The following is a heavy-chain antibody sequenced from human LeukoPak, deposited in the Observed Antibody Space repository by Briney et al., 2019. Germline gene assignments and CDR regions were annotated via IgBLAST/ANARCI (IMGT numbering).Heavy chain of an antibody. CDR3: ARDAAATDAFDI. CDR1: GYTFTGYY. D-gene: IGHD6-13*01. CDR2: INPNSGGT. J-gene: IGHJ3*02. Sequence: ASVKVSCKASGYTFTGYYMHWVRQAPGQGLEWMGWINPNSGGTNYAQKFQGRVTMTRDTSISTAYMELSRLRSDDTAVYYCARDAAATDAFDIWGQGTMVTVSS. V-gene: IGHV1-2*02.